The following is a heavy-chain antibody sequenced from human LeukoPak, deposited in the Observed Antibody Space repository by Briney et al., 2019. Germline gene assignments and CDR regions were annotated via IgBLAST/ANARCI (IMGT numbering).Heavy chain of an antibody. V-gene: IGHV3-33*01. Sequence: AGGSLRLSCAASGFTFSSYGMHWVRQAPGKGLEWVAVLWYDGSNKYYADSVKGRFTISRDTSKNTLYMQMTSLRAEDTAVYYCARGSLYCSSTSCYPDYWGQGTLVTVSS. CDR1: GFTFSSYG. CDR2: LWYDGSNK. J-gene: IGHJ4*02. CDR3: ARGSLYCSSTSCYPDY. D-gene: IGHD2-2*01.